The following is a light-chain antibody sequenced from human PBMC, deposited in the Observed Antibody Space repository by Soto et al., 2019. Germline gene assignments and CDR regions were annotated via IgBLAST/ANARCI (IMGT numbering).Light chain of an antibody. J-gene: IGLJ3*02. CDR3: QTWGTGINWV. Sequence: QLVLTQSPSASASLGASVKLTCTLSSGHSSYAIAWHQLLPEKGPRFLMKLTSDGSHSKGDGIPDRCSGASSGAERYLTISSLQSEDEADYYCQTWGTGINWVFGGGTKLTVL. CDR2: LTSDGSH. V-gene: IGLV4-69*01. CDR1: SGHSSYA.